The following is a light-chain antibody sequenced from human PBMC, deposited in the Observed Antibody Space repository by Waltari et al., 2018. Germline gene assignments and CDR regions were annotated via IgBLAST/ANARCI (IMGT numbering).Light chain of an antibody. CDR3: QQYGSSPLT. Sequence: EIVLTQSPVTLSLAPGERATPSCRAVQSVSSNYLAWYQQKPGPAPRLLIYGASSRATGIPDRFRGSGSGTDFTLTISRLEPGGFAVYYCQQYGSSPLTFGQGTKLEIK. V-gene: IGKV3-20*01. J-gene: IGKJ2*01. CDR1: QSVSSNY. CDR2: GAS.